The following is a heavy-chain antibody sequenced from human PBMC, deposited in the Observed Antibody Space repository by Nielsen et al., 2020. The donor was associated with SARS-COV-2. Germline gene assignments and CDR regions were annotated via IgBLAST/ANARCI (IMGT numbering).Heavy chain of an antibody. Sequence: SETLSLTCTVSGGSISSSSYYWGWIRQPPGKGLEWIATIYYSGSTYYNPSLTTRVTISVDTSKNQFSLKLSSVTAADTAVYYCARDLIVVVPAAMAFDPWGQGTLVTVSS. CDR1: GGSISSSSYY. V-gene: IGHV4-39*02. D-gene: IGHD2-2*01. J-gene: IGHJ5*02. CDR3: ARDLIVVVPAAMAFDP. CDR2: IYYSGST.